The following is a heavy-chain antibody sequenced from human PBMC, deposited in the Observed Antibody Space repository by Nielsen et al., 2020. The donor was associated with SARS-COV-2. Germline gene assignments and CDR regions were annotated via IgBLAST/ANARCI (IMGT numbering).Heavy chain of an antibody. V-gene: IGHV3-30*04. CDR3: ERDLIDPSWGVIDY. Sequence: GGSLRLSCAASGFTFSSYAMHWVRQAPGKGLEWVAVISYDGSNKYYADSVKGRFTISRDNSKNTLYLQMNSLRAEDTAVYYCERDLIDPSWGVIDYWGQGTLVTVSS. CDR1: GFTFSSYA. J-gene: IGHJ4*02. D-gene: IGHD1-26*01. CDR2: ISYDGSNK.